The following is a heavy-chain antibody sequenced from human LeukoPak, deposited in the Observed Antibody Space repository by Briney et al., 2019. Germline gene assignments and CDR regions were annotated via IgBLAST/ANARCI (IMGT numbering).Heavy chain of an antibody. CDR1: GGSFSGYY. J-gene: IGHJ5*02. D-gene: IGHD3-9*01. CDR2: INHSGST. V-gene: IGHV4-34*01. CDR3: ARGSYYDILTGYRYNWFDP. Sequence: WETLSLTCAVYGGSFSGYYWSWIRQPPGKGLGWIGEINHSGSTNYNPSLKSRVTISVDTSKNQFSLKLSSVTAADTAVYYCARGSYYDILTGYRYNWFDPWGQGTLVTVSS.